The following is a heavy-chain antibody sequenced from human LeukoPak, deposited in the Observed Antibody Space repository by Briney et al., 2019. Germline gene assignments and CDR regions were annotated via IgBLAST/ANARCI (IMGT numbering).Heavy chain of an antibody. CDR3: ARARWDV. V-gene: IGHV3-48*01. CDR2: ISSTSNTI. CDR1: GFTFSSYS. J-gene: IGHJ6*02. Sequence: GGSLRLSCAASGFTFSSYSMNWVRQAPGKGLEWVSYISSTSNTIYYADSVKGRFTISRDSAKNSLYLQVNSLRVENTAVYYCARARWDVWGQGTTVTVSS. D-gene: IGHD5-24*01.